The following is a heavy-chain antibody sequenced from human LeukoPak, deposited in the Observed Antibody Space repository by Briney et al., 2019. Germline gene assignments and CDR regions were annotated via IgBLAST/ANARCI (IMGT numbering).Heavy chain of an antibody. J-gene: IGHJ4*02. CDR3: ARDYGVVGAPRDY. Sequence: GGSLRLSCAASGFTFSSHWMSWVRQAPGKELEWVAIINQDESERYYVDSVKGRFTISRDNAKNSLFLRMNSLRGDDTAVYYCARDYGVVGAPRDYWGQGTLVTVSS. CDR1: GFTFSSHW. D-gene: IGHD1-26*01. V-gene: IGHV3-7*01. CDR2: INQDESER.